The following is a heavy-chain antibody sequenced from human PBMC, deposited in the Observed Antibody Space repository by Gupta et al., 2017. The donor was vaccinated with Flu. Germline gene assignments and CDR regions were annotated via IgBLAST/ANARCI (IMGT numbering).Heavy chain of an antibody. CDR2: ISSSGSTI. Sequence: ELQLVAPGGGLVQPGASLRLSGAASAFTFSSYAMNWVRQAPGKGLAWVSYISSSGSTIYYADSVKGRVTIPRDNAKNSLYLQMNSLRAEDTAVYYCARVGGLTPNDYWGQGTLVTVSS. D-gene: IGHD2-15*01. V-gene: IGHV3-48*03. CDR3: ARVGGLTPNDY. J-gene: IGHJ4*02. CDR1: AFTFSSYA.